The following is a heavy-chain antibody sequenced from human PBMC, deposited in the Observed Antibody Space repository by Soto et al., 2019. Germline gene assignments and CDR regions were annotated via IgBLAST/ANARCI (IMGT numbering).Heavy chain of an antibody. J-gene: IGHJ4*02. V-gene: IGHV3-30-3*01. D-gene: IGHD6-6*01. Sequence: GGSLRLSCAASGFTFSSYAMHWVRQAPGKGLEWVAVISYDGSNKYYADSVKGRFTISRDNSKNTLYPQMNSLRAEDTAVYYCARVAARPGEFDYWSQGTLVTVSS. CDR2: ISYDGSNK. CDR1: GFTFSSYA. CDR3: ARVAARPGEFDY.